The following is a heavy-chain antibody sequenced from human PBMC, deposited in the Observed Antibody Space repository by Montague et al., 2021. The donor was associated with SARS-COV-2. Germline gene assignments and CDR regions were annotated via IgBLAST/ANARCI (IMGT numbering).Heavy chain of an antibody. CDR1: GGSISTYP. V-gene: IGHV4-4*07. CDR3: ARGSGYYYSPFDN. J-gene: IGHJ4*02. Sequence: SETLSLTCTVSGGSISTYPWSWIRQPAGKALEWIGRIHSNGDTTYNPSLKSRVTMSVDTSKNQFSLKMTSVTAADTAMYYCARGSGYYYSPFDNWGQGNLVTVSS. CDR2: IHSNGDT. D-gene: IGHD3-22*01.